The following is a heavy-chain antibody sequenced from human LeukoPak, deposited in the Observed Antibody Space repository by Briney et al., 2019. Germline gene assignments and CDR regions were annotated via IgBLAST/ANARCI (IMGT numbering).Heavy chain of an antibody. V-gene: IGHV3-33*01. CDR1: GFTFSSYG. CDR2: IWYDGSNK. Sequence: GSLRLSCAASGFTFSSYGMHWVRQAPGKGLEWVAVIWYDGSNKYYADSVKGRFTISRDNSKNTLYLQMNSLRAEDTAVYYCARSDVVVVPAAAYYYYGMDVWGQGTTVTVSS. J-gene: IGHJ6*02. D-gene: IGHD2-2*01. CDR3: ARSDVVVVPAAAYYYYGMDV.